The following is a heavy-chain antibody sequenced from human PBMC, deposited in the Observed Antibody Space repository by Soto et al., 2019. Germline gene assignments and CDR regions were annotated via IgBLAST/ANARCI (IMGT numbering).Heavy chain of an antibody. Sequence: GGSLRLSCAASGFTFSRFELHWVRQAPGKGLEWISYISSSGSTAYYASSVEGRSTISRDNANNSVYLQMDSLRSEDTAVYYCARGDCSSTSCFDYYYYGMDVWGQGTTVTVSS. D-gene: IGHD2-2*01. J-gene: IGHJ6*02. CDR2: ISSSGSTA. CDR1: GFTFSRFE. V-gene: IGHV3-48*03. CDR3: ARGDCSSTSCFDYYYYGMDV.